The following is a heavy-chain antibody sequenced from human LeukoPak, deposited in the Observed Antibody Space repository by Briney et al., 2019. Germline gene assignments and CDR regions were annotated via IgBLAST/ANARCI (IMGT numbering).Heavy chain of an antibody. CDR3: ASVYNYGMDV. CDR1: GYTFTSYH. V-gene: IGHV1-46*01. Sequence: ASVKVSCKASGYTFTSYHMHWVRQAPGQGLEWMGKINLSGGSTTYAQKFQGRVTMTRDTSTSTVYMELSSLRSEDTAVYYCASVYNYGMDVWGQGTTVIVSS. J-gene: IGHJ6*02. CDR2: INLSGGST.